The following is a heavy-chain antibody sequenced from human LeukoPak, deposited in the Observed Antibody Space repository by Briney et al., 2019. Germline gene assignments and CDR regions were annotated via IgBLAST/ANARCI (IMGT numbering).Heavy chain of an antibody. D-gene: IGHD2-15*01. V-gene: IGHV3-7*01. CDR2: IKEDGSEK. CDR3: ARDSRPRGGSCFDH. Sequence: GGSLGLSCAASGFTFTDHWMSWVRQTPGKGLEWVANIKEDGSEKYYVDSVKGRFTIFRDDARNSLYLQMSNLRAEDTAFYYCARDSRPRGGSCFDHWGQGTLVSVSS. CDR1: GFTFTDHW. J-gene: IGHJ4*02.